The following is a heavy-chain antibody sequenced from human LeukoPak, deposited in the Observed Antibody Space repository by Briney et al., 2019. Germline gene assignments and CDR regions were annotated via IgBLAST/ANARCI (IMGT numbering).Heavy chain of an antibody. CDR3: ARGGQSSSWFRID. J-gene: IGHJ4*02. CDR1: GITFSRYW. Sequence: GGSLRLSCAASGITFSRYWMTWVRQAPGKGPEWVATIKQDGSEKYYVDSVKGRFTISRDNTKNSLYLQVNTLRAEDTAVYYCARGGQSSSWFRIDWGQGTQVTVSS. V-gene: IGHV3-7*01. CDR2: IKQDGSEK. D-gene: IGHD6-19*01.